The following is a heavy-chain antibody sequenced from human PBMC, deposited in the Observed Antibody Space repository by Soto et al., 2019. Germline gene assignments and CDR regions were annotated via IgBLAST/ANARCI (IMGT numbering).Heavy chain of an antibody. CDR3: AKDTPLLDYYDTMGFDY. Sequence: GGSLRLSCAASGFTFSSYGMHWVRQAPGKGLEWVAVISYDGSNKYYADSVKGRFTISRDNSKNTLYLQMNSLRAEDTAVYYCAKDTPLLDYYDTMGFDYWGQGTLVTVSS. V-gene: IGHV3-30*18. CDR1: GFTFSSYG. J-gene: IGHJ4*02. CDR2: ISYDGSNK. D-gene: IGHD3-22*01.